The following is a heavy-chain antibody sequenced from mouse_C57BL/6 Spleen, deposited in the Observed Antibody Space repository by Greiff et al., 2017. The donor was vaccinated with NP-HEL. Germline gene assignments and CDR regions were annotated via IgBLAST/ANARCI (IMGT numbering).Heavy chain of an antibody. J-gene: IGHJ2*01. CDR3: ASQLAETDY. CDR2: IDPSDSYT. CDR1: GYTFTSYW. Sequence: VQLQQPGAELVRPGTSVKLSCKASGYTFTSYWMHWVKQRPGQGLEWIGVIDPSDSYTNYNQKFKGKATLTVDTSSSTAYMQLSSLTSEDSAVYYCASQLAETDYWGQGTTLTVSS. V-gene: IGHV1-59*01. D-gene: IGHD1-1*01.